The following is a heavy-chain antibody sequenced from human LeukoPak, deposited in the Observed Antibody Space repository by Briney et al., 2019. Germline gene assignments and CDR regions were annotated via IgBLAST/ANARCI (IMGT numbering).Heavy chain of an antibody. CDR3: ATLYRPAALFDY. V-gene: IGHV1-24*01. J-gene: IGHJ4*02. CDR1: GYTLTELS. CDR2: FDPEDGET. D-gene: IGHD6-13*01. Sequence: ASVKVSCKVSGYTLTELSMHWVRQAPGKGLEWMGGFDPEDGETIYARKFQGRVTMTEDTSTDTAYMELSSLRSEDTAVYYCATLYRPAALFDYWGQGTLVTVSS.